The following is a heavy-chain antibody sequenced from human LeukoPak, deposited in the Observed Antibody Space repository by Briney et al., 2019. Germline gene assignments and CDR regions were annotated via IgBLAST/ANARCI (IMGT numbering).Heavy chain of an antibody. D-gene: IGHD5-18*01. V-gene: IGHV3-30*02. CDR1: GFTFSSYG. CDR3: AKERGRYSYGKYYFDY. J-gene: IGHJ4*02. CDR2: IRYDGSNK. Sequence: GGSLRLSCAASGFTFSSYGMHWVRQAPGKGLEWVAFIRYDGSNKYYADSVKGRFTISRDNSKNTLYLQMNSLRAEDTAVYYCAKERGRYSYGKYYFDYWGQGTLVTVSS.